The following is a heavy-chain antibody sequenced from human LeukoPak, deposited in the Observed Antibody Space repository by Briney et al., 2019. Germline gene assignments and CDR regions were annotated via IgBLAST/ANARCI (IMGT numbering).Heavy chain of an antibody. CDR3: AKSRDLAVHYYFDY. CDR1: GFTFSSYA. V-gene: IGHV3-23*01. J-gene: IGHJ4*02. D-gene: IGHD2-15*01. Sequence: GSLRLSCAASGFTFSSYAMSWVRQAPGKGLAWVSAISGSGGSTYYADSVKGRFTISRDNSKNTLYLQMNSLRAEDTAVYYCAKSRDLAVHYYFDYWGQGTLVTVSS. CDR2: ISGSGGST.